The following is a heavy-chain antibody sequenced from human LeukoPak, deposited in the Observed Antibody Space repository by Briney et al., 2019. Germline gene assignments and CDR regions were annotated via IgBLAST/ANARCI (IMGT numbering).Heavy chain of an antibody. D-gene: IGHD1-26*01. CDR2: IVPILGIA. Sequence: GASVKVSCKASGGTFSSYTISWVRQAPGQGLEWMGRIVPILGIANYAQKFQGRVTITADKSTSTAYMELSGLRSEDTAVYYCARDEVGRVGATWGQGTLVTVSS. CDR3: ARDEVGRVGAT. CDR1: GGTFSSYT. J-gene: IGHJ5*02. V-gene: IGHV1-69*04.